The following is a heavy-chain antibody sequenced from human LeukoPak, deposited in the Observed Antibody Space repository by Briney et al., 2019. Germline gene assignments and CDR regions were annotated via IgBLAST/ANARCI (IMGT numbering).Heavy chain of an antibody. CDR2: IYYSGST. J-gene: IGHJ4*02. D-gene: IGHD6-6*01. CDR3: ASALSSSEYYFDY. CDR1: GGSISSSSYY. V-gene: IGHV4-39*01. Sequence: PSETLSLTCTVSGGSISSSSYYWGWIRQPPGKGLEWIGSIYYSGSTYYNPSLKSRVTISVDTSKNQFSLKLSSVTAADTAVYYCASALSSSEYYFDYWGQGTLVTVSS.